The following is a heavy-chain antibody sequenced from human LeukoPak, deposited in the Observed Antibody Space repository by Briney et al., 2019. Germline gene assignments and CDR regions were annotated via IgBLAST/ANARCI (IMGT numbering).Heavy chain of an antibody. J-gene: IGHJ1*01. CDR2: ISSSSSTI. D-gene: IGHD3-3*01. V-gene: IGHV3-48*04. CDR3: AKHIYGVVSIQQ. CDR1: GFTFSSYS. Sequence: AGGSLRLSCAASGFTFSSYSMNWVRQAPGKGLEWVSYISSSSSTIYYADSVKGRFTISRDNAKNSLYLHMSNVKTEDTAVYYCAKHIYGVVSIQQWGQGTLVTVSS.